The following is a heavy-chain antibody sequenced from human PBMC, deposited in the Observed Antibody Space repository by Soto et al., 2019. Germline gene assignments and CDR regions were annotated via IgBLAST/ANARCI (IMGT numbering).Heavy chain of an antibody. CDR3: ARDLGYNFYDS. CDR1: GYTFTNYF. D-gene: IGHD3-3*01. J-gene: IGHJ4*02. V-gene: IGHV1-46*04. Sequence: QVQLVQSGAEVKKPGASVKISCKASGYTFTNYFIHWVRHAPGQGLEWMGKIYPNGGNTNHAQKLQGRVTVTRDTSTSTVYMELSSLRSEDTALYYCARDLGYNFYDSWGQGTLVTVSS. CDR2: IYPNGGNT.